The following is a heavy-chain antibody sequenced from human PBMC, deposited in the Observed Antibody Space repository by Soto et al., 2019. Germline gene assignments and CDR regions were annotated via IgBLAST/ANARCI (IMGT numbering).Heavy chain of an antibody. Sequence: GGSLRLSCAAFGFTFSSYWMSWVRQAPGKGLEWVANIKQDGSEKYYVDSVKGRFTISRDNAKNSLYLQMNSLRAEDTAVYYCARVRAVERYFDWLSPGFDPWGQGTLVTVSS. J-gene: IGHJ5*02. V-gene: IGHV3-7*01. CDR1: GFTFSSYW. CDR2: IKQDGSEK. CDR3: ARVRAVERYFDWLSPGFDP. D-gene: IGHD3-9*01.